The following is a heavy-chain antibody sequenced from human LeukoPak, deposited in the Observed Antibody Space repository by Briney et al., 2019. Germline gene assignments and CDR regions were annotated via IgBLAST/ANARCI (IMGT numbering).Heavy chain of an antibody. CDR3: ARDLGIYSSGWYWDY. V-gene: IGHV3-30*04. D-gene: IGHD6-19*01. CDR2: ISYDGSNK. J-gene: IGHJ4*02. CDR1: GFTFSSYA. Sequence: GGSLRLSCAASGFTFSSYAMHWVRQAPGKGLKWVAVISYDGSNKYYADSVKGRFTISRDNAKNSLYLQMNSLRAEDTAVYYCARDLGIYSSGWYWDYWGQGTLVTVSS.